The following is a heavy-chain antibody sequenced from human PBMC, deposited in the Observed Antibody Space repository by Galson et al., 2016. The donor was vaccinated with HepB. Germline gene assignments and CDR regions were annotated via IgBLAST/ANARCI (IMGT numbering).Heavy chain of an antibody. CDR3: IVGVPFEY. V-gene: IGHV1-69*13. Sequence: SVKVSCKASGGTFRTHPISWVRQAPGQGLEWVGGTIPLFGTAKYAQKFQDRVSLTADASTTTAYMDIRSLGLEDTALYFCIVGVPFEYWGQGTLVAVSS. CDR2: TIPLFGTA. CDR1: GGTFRTHP. J-gene: IGHJ4*02. D-gene: IGHD3-16*01.